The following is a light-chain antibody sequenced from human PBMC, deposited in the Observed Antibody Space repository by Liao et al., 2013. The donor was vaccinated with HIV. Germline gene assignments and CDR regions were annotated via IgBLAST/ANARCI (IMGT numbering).Light chain of an antibody. CDR1: GLGDKF. CDR2: EDS. V-gene: IGLV3-1*01. J-gene: IGLJ1*01. Sequence: SYELTQPPSMAVSAGQTATITCSGQGLGDKFTCWFQQRPGQSPIMIIYEDSKRPSGIPERFSASNSGDTATLTISGTLPSDEAEYFCQAWDTSTGVFGAGTKVTVL. CDR3: QAWDTSTGV.